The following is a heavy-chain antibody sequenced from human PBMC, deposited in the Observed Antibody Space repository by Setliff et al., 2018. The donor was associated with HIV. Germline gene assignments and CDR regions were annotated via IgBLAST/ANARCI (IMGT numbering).Heavy chain of an antibody. CDR1: GVSITGHY. V-gene: IGHV4-59*11. J-gene: IGHJ4*02. CDR2: IYYRVNS. D-gene: IGHD4-4*01. Sequence: SETLSLTCAVSGVSITGHYWSWMRQPPGKGLEWVGFIYYRVNSNINPSLKSRVTISIDASKNQFSLKLSSVTAADTAFYYCARGGSMTTLNNWGQGTLVTVSS. CDR3: ARGGSMTTLNN.